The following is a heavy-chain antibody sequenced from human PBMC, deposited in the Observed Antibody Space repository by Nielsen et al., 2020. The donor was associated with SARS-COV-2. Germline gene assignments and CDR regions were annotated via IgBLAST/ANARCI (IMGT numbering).Heavy chain of an antibody. CDR1: GGSFSGYY. CDR2: INHSGST. Sequence: SETLSLTCAVYGGSFSGYYWSWIRQPPGKGLEWIGEINHSGSTNYNPSLKSRVTISVDTSKNQFSLKLSSVTAADTAVYYCARLAVKGGGGDAFDIWGQGTMVTVPS. J-gene: IGHJ3*02. CDR3: ARLAVKGGGGDAFDI. D-gene: IGHD3-16*01. V-gene: IGHV4-34*01.